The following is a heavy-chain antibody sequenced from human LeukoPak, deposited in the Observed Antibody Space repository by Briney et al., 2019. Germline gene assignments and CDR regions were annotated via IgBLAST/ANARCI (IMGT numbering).Heavy chain of an antibody. V-gene: IGHV5-51*01. Sequence: GESLKIACKGSGYSFTSYWIAWVRQVPGKGLEWMGIIYPGDSNTRYSPSFQGQVTISADKSISTAYLQWSSLKASDTAMYYCARIDSMAAGTEYYFDYWGQGTLVTVSS. CDR2: IYPGDSNT. D-gene: IGHD6-13*01. CDR1: GYSFTSYW. J-gene: IGHJ4*02. CDR3: ARIDSMAAGTEYYFDY.